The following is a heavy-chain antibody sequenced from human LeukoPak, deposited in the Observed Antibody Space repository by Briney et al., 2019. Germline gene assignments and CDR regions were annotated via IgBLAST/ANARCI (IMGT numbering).Heavy chain of an antibody. CDR2: IHYIGTT. CDR1: GGSISSHY. D-gene: IGHD3-10*01. J-gene: IGHJ4*02. V-gene: IGHV4-59*11. Sequence: PSETLSLTCTVFGGSISSHYWSWIRQPPGKGLEWIGYIHYIGTTNYNPSLKSRVTISVDTSKNQFSLKLISVTAADTAVYYCARSAYFGSAFDYWGQGNLVTVSS. CDR3: ARSAYFGSAFDY.